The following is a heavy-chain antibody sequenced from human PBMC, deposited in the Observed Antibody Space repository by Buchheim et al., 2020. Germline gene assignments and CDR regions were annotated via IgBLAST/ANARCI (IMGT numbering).Heavy chain of an antibody. Sequence: QVQLVESGGGVVQPGRSLRLSCAASGFTFSSYGMHWVRQAPGKGLEWVAVIWYDGSNKYYADSVKGRFTISRDNSKNTLYLQMNSLRAEYTAVYYCARRASGYDPYYYYGMDVWGQGNT. J-gene: IGHJ6*02. CDR2: IWYDGSNK. CDR1: GFTFSSYG. D-gene: IGHD5-12*01. V-gene: IGHV3-33*01. CDR3: ARRASGYDPYYYYGMDV.